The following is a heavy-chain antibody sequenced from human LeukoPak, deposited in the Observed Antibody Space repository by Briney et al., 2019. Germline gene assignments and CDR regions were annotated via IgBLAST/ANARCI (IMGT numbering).Heavy chain of an antibody. J-gene: IGHJ4*02. CDR1: GFTFSNYA. D-gene: IGHD3-10*01. Sequence: GGSLRLSCAASGFTFSNYAMSWVRQAPGKGLEWVSTISGSGGSTYYADSVKGRFTISRDNSKNTLSLQMNSLRAEDTAVYSCAKAYGSGSYFSLDYWGQGTLVTVSS. CDR3: AKAYGSGSYFSLDY. CDR2: ISGSGGST. V-gene: IGHV3-23*01.